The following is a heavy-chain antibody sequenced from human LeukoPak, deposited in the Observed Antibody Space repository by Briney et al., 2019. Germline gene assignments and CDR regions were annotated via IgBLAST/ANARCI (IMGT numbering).Heavy chain of an antibody. CDR3: ARGSGGGGNYFDY. CDR2: ISSDSSYI. V-gene: IGHV3-21*01. D-gene: IGHD3-10*01. J-gene: IGHJ4*02. Sequence: GGSLRLSCAASGFTFSSYIMNWVRQAPGKGLEWVSSISSDSSYIYYADSVKGRFTISRNIAKNSLYLQMNSLRAEDTAVYYCARGSGGGGNYFDYWGQGTLVTVSS. CDR1: GFTFSSYI.